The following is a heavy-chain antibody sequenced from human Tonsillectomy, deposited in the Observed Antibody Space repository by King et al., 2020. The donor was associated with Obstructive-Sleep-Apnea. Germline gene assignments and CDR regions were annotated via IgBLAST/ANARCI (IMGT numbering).Heavy chain of an antibody. CDR2: IYYSGST. V-gene: IGHV4-59*01. CDR3: ARFTQYYDILTGYYTYYFDY. CDR1: GGPISSYY. Sequence: QLQESGPGLVKPSETLSLTCTVSGGPISSYYLSWIRQPPGKGLEWVGYIYYSGSTNYNPSLKSRVTISVDTSKKQFSLKLSSVTAADTAVYYCARFTQYYDILTGYYTYYFDYWGQGTLVTVSS. D-gene: IGHD3-9*01. J-gene: IGHJ4*02.